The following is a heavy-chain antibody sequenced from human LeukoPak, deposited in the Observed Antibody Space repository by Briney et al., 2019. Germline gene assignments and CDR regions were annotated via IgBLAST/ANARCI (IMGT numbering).Heavy chain of an antibody. CDR2: IYYSGST. D-gene: IGHD1-1*01. CDR1: GGSLSSYY. Sequence: PSETLSLTCTVSGGSLSSYYWSWIRQPPGKGLEWIGYIYYSGSTNYNPSLKSRVTISVDTSKNQFSLKLSSVTAADTAVYYCARFSTDDAFDIWGQGTMVTVSS. CDR3: ARFSTDDAFDI. V-gene: IGHV4-59*01. J-gene: IGHJ3*02.